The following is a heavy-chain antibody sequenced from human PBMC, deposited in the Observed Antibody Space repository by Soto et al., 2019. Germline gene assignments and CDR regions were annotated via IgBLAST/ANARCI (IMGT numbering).Heavy chain of an antibody. J-gene: IGHJ6*02. D-gene: IGHD3-3*01. CDR3: ARVTIFGVVHYYGMDV. CDR1: GYTFTSYA. V-gene: IGHV1-3*01. Sequence: GASVKVSCKASGYTFTSYAMHWVRQAPGQRLEWMGWINAGNGNTKYSQKFQGRVTITRDTSASTAYMELSSLRSEDTAVYYCARVTIFGVVHYYGMDVWGQGTTVTVSS. CDR2: INAGNGNT.